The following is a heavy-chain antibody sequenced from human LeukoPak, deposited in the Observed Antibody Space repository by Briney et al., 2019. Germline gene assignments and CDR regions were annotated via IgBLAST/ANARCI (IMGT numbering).Heavy chain of an antibody. V-gene: IGHV3-48*01. Sequence: GGSLRLSCAASRFSLSNHSMNWVRQAPGKGLEWVSYISNSGSAKYYAASVKGRFTISRDNGKNSLYLQMNSLRAEDTAVYYCARMSGSRLPGNWGQGTLVTVSS. CDR1: RFSLSNHS. D-gene: IGHD3-3*01. CDR2: ISNSGSAK. J-gene: IGHJ4*02. CDR3: ARMSGSRLPGN.